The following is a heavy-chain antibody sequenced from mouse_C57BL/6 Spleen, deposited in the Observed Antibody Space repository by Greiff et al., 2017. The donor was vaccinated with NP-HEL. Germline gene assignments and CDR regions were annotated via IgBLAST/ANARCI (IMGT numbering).Heavy chain of an antibody. CDR2: IWSGGST. CDR1: GFSLTSYG. V-gene: IGHV2-2*01. Sequence: QVQLQQSGPGLVQPSQSLSITCTVSGFSLTSYGVHWVRQSPGKGLEWLGVIWSGGSTDYNAAFISRLSISKDKSKSQVFLIMNSLQADDTAIYYCARGYGKNDFDYWGQGTTLTVSS. CDR3: ARGYGKNDFDY. D-gene: IGHD1-1*02. J-gene: IGHJ2*01.